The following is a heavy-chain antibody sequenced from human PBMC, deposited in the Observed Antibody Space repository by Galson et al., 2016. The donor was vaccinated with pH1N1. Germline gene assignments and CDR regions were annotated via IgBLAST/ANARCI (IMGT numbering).Heavy chain of an antibody. CDR2: ITPAFGTA. V-gene: IGHV1-69*08. J-gene: IGHJ4*02. D-gene: IGHD3-16*01. CDR3: ARGGQVGRYFDF. CDR1: GYTFRNHT. Sequence: SVKVSCTASGYTFRNHTFNWVRQAPGQGLEWVGKITPAFGTAYYAQKFQGRVAVTAAKATSTVYMEMFSLKSDDTAVYYCARGGQVGRYFDFWGQGTLVVVSS.